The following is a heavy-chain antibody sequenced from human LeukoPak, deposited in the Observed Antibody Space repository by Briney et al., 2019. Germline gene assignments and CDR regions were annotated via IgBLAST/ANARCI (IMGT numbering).Heavy chain of an antibody. CDR2: IYPGDSES. CDR1: GYNLVSYW. D-gene: IGHD2-21*02. V-gene: IGHV5-51*01. J-gene: IGHJ4*02. CDR3: ARHSDCGGDCPFDY. Sequence: GESLKISCKASGYNLVSYWIAWVRQMPGRGLEWMGVIYPGDSESRYSSSFQGQVTISVDKSINSAYLQWSSLKDSDTAMYYCARHSDCGGDCPFDYWGQGTLVTVSS.